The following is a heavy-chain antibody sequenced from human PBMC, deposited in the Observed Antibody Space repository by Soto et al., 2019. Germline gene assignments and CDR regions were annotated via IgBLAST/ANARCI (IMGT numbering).Heavy chain of an antibody. CDR3: ARSDYGSGSWMDV. V-gene: IGHV4-34*01. Sequence: QVQLQQWGAGLLKPSETLSLTCAVYGGSFSGYYWSWIRQPPGKGLEWIGEINHSGSTNYNPSLKSRVTISVDTSKNQFSLKLSSVTAADPAVYYCARSDYGSGSWMDVWGQGTTVTVSS. J-gene: IGHJ6*02. D-gene: IGHD3-10*01. CDR1: GGSFSGYY. CDR2: INHSGST.